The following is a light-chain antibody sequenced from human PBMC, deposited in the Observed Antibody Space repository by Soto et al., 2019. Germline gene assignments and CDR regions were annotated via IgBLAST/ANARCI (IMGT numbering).Light chain of an antibody. CDR3: QQSGSSPPA. V-gene: IGKV3-11*01. J-gene: IGKJ1*01. CDR2: DAS. CDR1: QSVSSY. Sequence: EIVLTQSAATLSLSPGERATLSCGASQSVSSYLAWYQQKPGQAPRLLIYDASNRATGIPARFSGSGSGTDFTLTISSLETEDFAVYYCQQSGSSPPAFGQGTKVDIK.